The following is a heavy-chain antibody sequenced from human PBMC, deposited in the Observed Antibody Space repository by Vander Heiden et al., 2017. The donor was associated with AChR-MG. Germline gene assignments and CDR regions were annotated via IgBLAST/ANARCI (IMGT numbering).Heavy chain of an antibody. V-gene: IGHV4-34*01. D-gene: IGHD6-19*01. CDR3: ARVTSSGWTSWFDP. CDR2: INHSGST. Sequence: QVQLQQWGAGLLKPSETLSLTCAVYGGSFSGYYWSWIRQPPGKGLEWIGEINHSGSTNYNPSLKSRVTISVDTPKNQFSLKLSSVTAADTAVYYCARVTSSGWTSWFDPWGQGTLVTVSS. J-gene: IGHJ5*02. CDR1: GGSFSGYY.